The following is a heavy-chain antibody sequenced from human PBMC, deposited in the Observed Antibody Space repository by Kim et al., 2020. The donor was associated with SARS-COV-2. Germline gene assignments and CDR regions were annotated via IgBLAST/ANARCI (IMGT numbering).Heavy chain of an antibody. CDR2: ISSSSSYI. Sequence: GGSLRLSCAASGFTFSSYSMNWVRQAPGKGLEWVSSISSSSSYIYYADSEKGRFTISRDNAKNSLYLQMNSLRAEDTAVYYCARVFSSCGSTSCYFGLNYYYGMDVWGQGTTVTVSS. CDR1: GFTFSSYS. D-gene: IGHD2-2*01. CDR3: ARVFSSCGSTSCYFGLNYYYGMDV. V-gene: IGHV3-21*01. J-gene: IGHJ6*02.